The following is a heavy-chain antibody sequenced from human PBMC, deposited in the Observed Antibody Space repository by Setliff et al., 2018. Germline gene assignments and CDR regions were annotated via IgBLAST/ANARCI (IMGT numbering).Heavy chain of an antibody. J-gene: IGHJ4*02. CDR2: INLKSGGT. V-gene: IGHV1-2*02. CDR3: ARDWAPLVATGLDY. Sequence: ASVKVSCKASGYTFSDYYMYWVRQAPGQGLEWMGWINLKSGGTKYAQKFQGRVTMTRDTSISTAYMELSRLTSDGTAVYYCARDWAPLVATGLDYWGQGTLVTVSS. CDR1: GYTFSDYY. D-gene: IGHD5-12*01.